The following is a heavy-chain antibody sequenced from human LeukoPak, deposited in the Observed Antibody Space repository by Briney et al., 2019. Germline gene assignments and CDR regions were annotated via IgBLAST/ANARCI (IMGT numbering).Heavy chain of an antibody. CDR1: GFTFSNHA. V-gene: IGHV3-23*01. D-gene: IGHD4-17*01. Sequence: PGGSLRLSCAASGFTFSNHAMIGLRQAPGKGLEGVSAISGSGGSKYYADSVRGRFTISRDNFKNTLYPQLNSLRAEDTAVYYCAKVGSDYGEYFDYWGQGSLVTVSS. CDR3: AKVGSDYGEYFDY. J-gene: IGHJ4*02. CDR2: ISGSGGSK.